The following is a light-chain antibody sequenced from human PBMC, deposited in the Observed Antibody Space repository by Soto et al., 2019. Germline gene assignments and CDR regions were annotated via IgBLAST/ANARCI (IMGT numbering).Light chain of an antibody. V-gene: IGKV2-28*01. Sequence: IVVTQSPLSLPVTPGETASISCRSNQSLLHVNGYSYLDWYLQKPGQSPQLLIYLGSNRASGVPDRFSGSGSGTEFTLTVSRVEAEDVGVYYCMQALQTPPTLGQGTKVDIK. CDR3: MQALQTPPT. CDR1: QSLLHVNGYSY. J-gene: IGKJ1*01. CDR2: LGS.